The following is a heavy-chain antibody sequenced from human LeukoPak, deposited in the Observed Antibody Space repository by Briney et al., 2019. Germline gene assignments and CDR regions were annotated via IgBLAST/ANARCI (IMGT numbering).Heavy chain of an antibody. J-gene: IGHJ6*03. Sequence: GPSLRLSCAASGFTFSSYVMHWVRQAPGKGLEWVAVIAYDGSNKYYADSVKGRFTISRDNSKNTLYLQMNSLRAEDTAVYYCARSYYYYYMDVWGKGTTVTISS. CDR3: ARSYYYYYMDV. V-gene: IGHV3-30*03. CDR1: GFTFSSYV. CDR2: IAYDGSNK.